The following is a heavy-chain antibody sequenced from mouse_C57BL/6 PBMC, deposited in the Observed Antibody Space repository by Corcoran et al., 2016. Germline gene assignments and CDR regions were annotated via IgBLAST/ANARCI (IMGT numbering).Heavy chain of an antibody. D-gene: IGHD1-2*01. CDR2: INTYSGVP. CDR3: ARTPYGPFDY. Sequence: QIQLVQSGPELKKPGETVKISCKDSGYTFTTYGMSWVKQAPGKGLKWMGWINTYSGVPTYADDFKGLFAFSLETSASTAYLQINNLKNEDTATYFCARTPYGPFDYWGQGTTLTVSS. J-gene: IGHJ2*01. CDR1: GYTFTTYG. V-gene: IGHV9-3*01.